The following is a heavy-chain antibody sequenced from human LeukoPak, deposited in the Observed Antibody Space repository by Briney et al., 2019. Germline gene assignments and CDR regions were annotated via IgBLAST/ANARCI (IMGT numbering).Heavy chain of an antibody. V-gene: IGHV1-8*01. CDR1: GYTFTSYD. D-gene: IGHD3-16*01. Sequence: ASVKVSCKASGYTFTSYDINWVRQATGQGLEWMGWMNPNSGNTGYAQKFQGRVTMTRNTSISTAYMELSSLRSEDTAVYYCASFGRWGDWFDPWGQGTLVTVSS. CDR3: ASFGRWGDWFDP. CDR2: MNPNSGNT. J-gene: IGHJ5*02.